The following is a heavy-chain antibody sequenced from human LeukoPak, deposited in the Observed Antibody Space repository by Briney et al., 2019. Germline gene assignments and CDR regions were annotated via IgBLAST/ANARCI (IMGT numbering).Heavy chain of an antibody. J-gene: IGHJ5*02. CDR3: AKEIVFLFGDP. D-gene: IGHD2/OR15-2a*01. CDR1: GFTFSSYA. Sequence: GGSLRLSCAASGFTFSSYAMSWVRQAPGKGLEWVATIVSDGYKAYYADSVKGRFAISRDNSQNTAHLQMNSLRAEDTATYYCAKEIVFLFGDPWGQGALVTVSS. CDR2: IVSDGYKA. V-gene: IGHV3-23*01.